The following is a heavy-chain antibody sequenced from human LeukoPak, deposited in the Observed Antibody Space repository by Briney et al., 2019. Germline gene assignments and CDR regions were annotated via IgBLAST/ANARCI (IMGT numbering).Heavy chain of an antibody. J-gene: IGHJ6*04. Sequence: SETLSLTCTVSGGSISSSSYYWGWIRQPPGKGLEWIGSIYYSGSTYYNPSLKSRVTISVDTSKNQFSLKLSSVTAADTAVYYCARVVGAIFPTGMDVWGKGTTVTVSS. D-gene: IGHD1-26*01. CDR2: IYYSGST. CDR1: GGSISSSSYY. V-gene: IGHV4-39*07. CDR3: ARVVGAIFPTGMDV.